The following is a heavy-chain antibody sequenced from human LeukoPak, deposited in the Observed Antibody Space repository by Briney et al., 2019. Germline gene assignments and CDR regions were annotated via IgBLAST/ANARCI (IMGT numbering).Heavy chain of an antibody. CDR2: IHLNSGAT. D-gene: IGHD2-15*01. J-gene: IGHJ3*02. V-gene: IGHV1-2*02. Sequence: ASVKVSCTTSGFTFTAFYLHWVRHAPGQGLEWMAWIHLNSGATNYAQKFQGRVTMTRDTSINTANMDLSSLTSDDTAVYYCVTSTGYFSTWGAFDIWGQGTMVIVSS. CDR3: VTSTGYFSTWGAFDI. CDR1: GFTFTAFY.